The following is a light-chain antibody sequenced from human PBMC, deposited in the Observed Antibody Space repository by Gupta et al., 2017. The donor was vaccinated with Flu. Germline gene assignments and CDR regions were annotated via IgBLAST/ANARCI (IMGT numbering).Light chain of an antibody. CDR1: EDINTY. V-gene: IGKV1-39*01. Sequence: DIQMTQSPSSLYASLGDRISITCRASEDINTYLNWYQQRPGDSPKLLVYSASTLQGGVPSRFSGSGSGTEFTLTIASLQPGDFATYYCQQSKTLPPTFGQGTKLEVK. CDR3: QQSKTLPPT. CDR2: SAS. J-gene: IGKJ2*01.